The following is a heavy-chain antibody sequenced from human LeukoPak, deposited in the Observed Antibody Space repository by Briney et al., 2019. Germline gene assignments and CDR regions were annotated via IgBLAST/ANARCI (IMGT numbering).Heavy chain of an antibody. J-gene: IGHJ4*02. D-gene: IGHD5-18*01. CDR3: ARSPPMVIASGPVEFDY. CDR2: IKQDGTEK. Sequence: QAGGSLRLSCAVSGFTFSSYWMSWVRQAPGKGLEWVANIKQDGTEKYYVDSVKGRFTISKDYAKNSLYLQMNGLRVEDTAVYYCARSPPMVIASGPVEFDYWGQGTLVTVSS. CDR1: GFTFSSYW. V-gene: IGHV3-7*01.